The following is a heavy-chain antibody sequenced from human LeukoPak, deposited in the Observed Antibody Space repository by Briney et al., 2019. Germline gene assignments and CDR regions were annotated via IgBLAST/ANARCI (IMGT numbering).Heavy chain of an antibody. Sequence: GGSLRLSCAASGFTFSSYAMSWVRQAPGKGLEWVLAISGSGGSTYYADSVKGRFTISRDNSKNTLYLQMNSLRAEDTAVYYCAKGHSSGYYFDAFDIWGQGTMVTVSS. D-gene: IGHD3-22*01. V-gene: IGHV3-23*01. J-gene: IGHJ3*02. CDR3: AKGHSSGYYFDAFDI. CDR1: GFTFSSYA. CDR2: ISGSGGST.